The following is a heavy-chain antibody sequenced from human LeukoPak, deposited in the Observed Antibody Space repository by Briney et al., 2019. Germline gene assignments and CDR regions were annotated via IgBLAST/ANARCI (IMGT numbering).Heavy chain of an antibody. V-gene: IGHV3-30*18. J-gene: IGHJ4*02. D-gene: IGHD2-2*01. CDR1: GFTFSSYG. CDR2: ISYDGSNK. CDR3: AKDLRISTRCFDY. Sequence: GGSLRLSCAASGFTFSSYGMHWVRQAPGKGLEGVAVISYDGSNKYYADSVKGRFTISRDNSKNPLYLQMNSLSAEDTAVYYCAKDLRISTRCFDYWGQGTLVTVSS.